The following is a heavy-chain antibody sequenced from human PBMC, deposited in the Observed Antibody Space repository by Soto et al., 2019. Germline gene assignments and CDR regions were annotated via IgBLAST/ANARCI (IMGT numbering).Heavy chain of an antibody. J-gene: IGHJ4*02. CDR1: GYTFTNFG. CDR2: ISAYNRNT. D-gene: IGHD3-16*01. CDR3: ARGGTPSDY. Sequence: QVQLVQSGAEVKKPGASVKVSCKASGYTFTNFGISWVRQAPGQGLEWMGWISAYNRNTNYAQKFQGRVTMTTDTFASTAYMEVKILGFDDTDVDYCARGGTPSDYWGQGTLVTVSS. V-gene: IGHV1-18*01.